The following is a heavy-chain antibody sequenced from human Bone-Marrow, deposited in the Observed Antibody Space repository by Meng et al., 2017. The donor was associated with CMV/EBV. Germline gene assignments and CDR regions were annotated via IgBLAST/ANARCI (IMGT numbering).Heavy chain of an antibody. J-gene: IGHJ4*02. CDR2: INHSGST. V-gene: IGHV4-34*01. CDR1: GGSFSGYY. D-gene: IGHD2-8*01. Sequence: SETLSLTCAVYGGSFSGYYWSWIRQPPGKGLEWIGEINHSGSTNYNPSLKSRVTISVDTSKNQFSLKPSSVTAADTAVYYCARGMGSYYFDYWGQGTLVTVSS. CDR3: ARGMGSYYFDY.